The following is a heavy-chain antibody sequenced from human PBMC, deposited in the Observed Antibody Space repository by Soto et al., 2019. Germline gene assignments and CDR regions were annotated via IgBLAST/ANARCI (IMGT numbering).Heavy chain of an antibody. CDR2: INAGNGNT. CDR3: ASMVRLHLGELSFPFDY. Sequence: ASVKVSCKASGYSFTHYDLHWVRQAPGQRLEWMGWINAGNGNTKYSQKFQGRVTITRDTSASTAYMELSSLRSEDTAVYYCASMVRLHLGELSFPFDYWGQGTLVTVSS. CDR1: GYSFTHYD. V-gene: IGHV1-3*01. D-gene: IGHD3-16*02. J-gene: IGHJ4*02.